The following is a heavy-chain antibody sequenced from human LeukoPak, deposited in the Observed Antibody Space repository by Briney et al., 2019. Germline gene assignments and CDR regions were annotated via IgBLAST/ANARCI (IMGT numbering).Heavy chain of an antibody. Sequence: ASVKVSCKISGHTLTELSIHWVRQAPGKGLEWMGGFDTQEGETIFAQNFQGRVTMTEDTSSDTAYMELSSLTSEDTAVYYCATPPVRFGEFMSGNSILGYFQDWGQGTLVTVSS. CDR2: FDTQEGET. V-gene: IGHV1-24*01. CDR1: GHTLTELS. D-gene: IGHD3-10*01. J-gene: IGHJ1*01. CDR3: ATPPVRFGEFMSGNSILGYFQD.